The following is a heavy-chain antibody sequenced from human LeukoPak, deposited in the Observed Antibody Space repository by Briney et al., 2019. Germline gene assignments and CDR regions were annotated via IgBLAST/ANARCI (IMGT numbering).Heavy chain of an antibody. J-gene: IGHJ6*02. D-gene: IGHD3-22*01. V-gene: IGHV5-10-1*01. CDR1: GYRITTYW. CDR2: IDPSDSYT. CDR3: ARHSDSSGQFFGMDV. Sequence: GESLKISCKASGYRITTYWINWVRQLPGKGLEWMGRIDPSDSYTNYSPSFQGHVTISADKSISVSYLQWSSLKASDTAMYYCARHSDSSGQFFGMDVWGQGTTVTVSS.